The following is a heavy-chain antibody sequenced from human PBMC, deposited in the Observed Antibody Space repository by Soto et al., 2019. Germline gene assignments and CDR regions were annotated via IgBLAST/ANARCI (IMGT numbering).Heavy chain of an antibody. CDR2: ISSGSSNI. CDR3: ASTTVVAATSHF. V-gene: IGHV3-21*01. CDR1: GFTFSSYA. J-gene: IGHJ4*01. D-gene: IGHD2-15*01. Sequence: PGGSLRLSSSASGFTFSSYAMSWVRQAPGKGLEWVSAISSGSSNIYYADSVKGRFTISRDNAKNSLYLQMDSLRAEDSAVYYCASTTVVAATSHFWGHGTLVTVSS.